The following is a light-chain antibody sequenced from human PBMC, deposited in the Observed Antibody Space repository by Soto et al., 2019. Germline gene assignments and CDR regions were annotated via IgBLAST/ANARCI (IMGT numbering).Light chain of an antibody. CDR2: EVN. V-gene: IGLV2-8*01. J-gene: IGLJ3*02. CDR1: SSDVGGYDY. CDR3: SSYAGSNKV. Sequence: QSALTQPPSASGSPGQSVALSCTGTSSDVGGYDYVSWYQHHPGKAPKLMIYEVNKRPSGVPDRFSGSKSGNTASLTVSGLHADDEADYYCSSYAGSNKVFGGGTKLTVL.